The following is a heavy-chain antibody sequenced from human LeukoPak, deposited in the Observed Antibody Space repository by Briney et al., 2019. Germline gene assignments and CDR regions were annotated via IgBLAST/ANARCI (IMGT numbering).Heavy chain of an antibody. CDR2: IYNNGST. V-gene: IGHV4-61*08. CDR1: GGSISSGGYS. Sequence: SETLSLTCAVSGGSISSGGYSWSWTRQSPGKGLEWIGYIYNNGSTKYNPSLQRRVTISLDTSKKQFSLSLRSVTAADTAVYYCARIKAGSRVLDYWGQGTLVTVSS. J-gene: IGHJ4*02. CDR3: ARIKAGSRVLDY. D-gene: IGHD6-13*01.